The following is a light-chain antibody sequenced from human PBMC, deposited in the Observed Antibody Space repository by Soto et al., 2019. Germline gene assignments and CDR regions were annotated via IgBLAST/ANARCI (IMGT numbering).Light chain of an antibody. V-gene: IGKV3-20*01. Sequence: EIVLTQSPGTLSLSPGERATLSCRASQSISSSYLAWYQQKPGQAPRLLIYAASSRATGIPDRFSGSGSGTDFTLTISRLEPEDFAVYYCQQCGSSSYTFGQGTQVKIK. CDR1: QSISSSY. J-gene: IGKJ2*01. CDR2: AAS. CDR3: QQCGSSSYT.